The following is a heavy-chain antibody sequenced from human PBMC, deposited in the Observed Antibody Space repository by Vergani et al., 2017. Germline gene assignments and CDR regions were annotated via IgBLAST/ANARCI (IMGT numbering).Heavy chain of an antibody. CDR3: ARGGRDSDIVVVVAATWVDY. CDR2: INSDGSST. D-gene: IGHD2-15*01. J-gene: IGHJ4*02. V-gene: IGHV3-74*01. Sequence: EVQLVESGGGLVQPGGSLRLSCAASGFTFSSYWMHWVRQAPGKGLVWVSRINSDGSSTSYADSVKGRFTISRDNAKNTLYLQMNSLRAVDTAVYYCARGGRDSDIVVVVAATWVDYWGQGTLVTVSS. CDR1: GFTFSSYW.